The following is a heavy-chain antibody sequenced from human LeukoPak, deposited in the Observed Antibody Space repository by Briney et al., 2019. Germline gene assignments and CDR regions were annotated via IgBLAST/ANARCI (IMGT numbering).Heavy chain of an antibody. Sequence: ASVKVSCKASGYTFTSYGISWVRQAPGQGLEWMGWISAYSGNTNYAQKLQGRVTMTTDTSTSTAYMELRSLRSDDTAVYYCARDGSVTGYYRGYYYYMDVWGKGTTVTISS. D-gene: IGHD3-9*01. V-gene: IGHV1-18*01. CDR2: ISAYSGNT. CDR3: ARDGSVTGYYRGYYYYMDV. CDR1: GYTFTSYG. J-gene: IGHJ6*03.